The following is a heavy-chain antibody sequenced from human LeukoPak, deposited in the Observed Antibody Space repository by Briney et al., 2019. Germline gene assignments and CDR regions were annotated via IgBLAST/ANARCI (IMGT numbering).Heavy chain of an antibody. CDR2: ISYDGSNK. V-gene: IGHV3-30*03. J-gene: IGHJ5*02. CDR1: GFTFSSYG. Sequence: PGRSLRLSCAASGFTFSSYGMHWVRQAPGKGLERVAVISYDGSNKYYADSVKGRFTISRDNSKNTLYLQMNSLRAEDTAVYYCAILANWFDPWGQGTLVTVSS. CDR3: AILANWFDP.